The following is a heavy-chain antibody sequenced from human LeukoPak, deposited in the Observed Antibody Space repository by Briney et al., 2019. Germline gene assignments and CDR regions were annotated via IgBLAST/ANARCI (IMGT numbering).Heavy chain of an antibody. CDR2: ITPNADRA. J-gene: IGHJ1*01. V-gene: IGHV3-23*01. D-gene: IGHD3-22*01. CDR3: AIMHGYYDGSGYWVQ. CDR1: GFTLGSYG. Sequence: GGSLRLSCAASGFTLGSYGMSWVRQAPGRGLEWVSFITPNADRASYADSVEGRFTISRDNPRNTLYMQMNSLRDEDTAVYYCAIMHGYYDGSGYWVQWGQGTLVTVSS.